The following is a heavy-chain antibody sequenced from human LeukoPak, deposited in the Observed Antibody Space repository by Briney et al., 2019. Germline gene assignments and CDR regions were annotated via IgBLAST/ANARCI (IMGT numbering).Heavy chain of an antibody. CDR3: VSAYGGLLDY. V-gene: IGHV3-48*03. CDR1: GFTFSSFE. CDR2: ISGSGTTI. J-gene: IGHJ4*02. D-gene: IGHD3-16*01. Sequence: GGSLRLSCAASGFTFSSFEMNWVRQAPGKGLEWVSYISGSGTTIYYADSVSGRFTISRDNAKKSLYLRTNSLRAEDTAIYYCVSAYGGLLDYWGQGNLVTVSS.